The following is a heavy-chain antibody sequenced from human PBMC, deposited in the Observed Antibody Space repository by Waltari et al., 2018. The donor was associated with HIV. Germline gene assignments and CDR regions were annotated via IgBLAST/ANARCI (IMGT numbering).Heavy chain of an antibody. CDR3: ARHGIAAPLPRIYYYYGMDV. Sequence: EVQLVQSGAEVKKPGESLKISCKGSGYSFTSYWIGRVRQMPGKGLEWMWIIYPGDSDTRYSPSFQGQVTISADKSISTAYLQWSSLKASDTAMYYCARHGIAAPLPRIYYYYGMDVWGQGTTVTVSS. V-gene: IGHV5-51*01. J-gene: IGHJ6*02. D-gene: IGHD6-6*01. CDR2: IYPGDSDT. CDR1: GYSFTSYW.